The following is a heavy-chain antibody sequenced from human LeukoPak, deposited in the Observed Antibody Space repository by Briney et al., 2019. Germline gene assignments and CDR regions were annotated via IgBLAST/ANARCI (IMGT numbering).Heavy chain of an antibody. V-gene: IGHV4-4*02. J-gene: IGHJ4*02. D-gene: IGHD3-16*01. Sequence: PSETLSLTCAVSGGSLSSSNWWSWVRQPPGKGLEWIGEIYHSGSTNYNPSLKSRVTISVDKSKNQFSLKLSSVTAADTAVYYCARDKKGRVTGIDYWGQGTLVTVSS. CDR1: GGSLSSSNW. CDR2: IYHSGST. CDR3: ARDKKGRVTGIDY.